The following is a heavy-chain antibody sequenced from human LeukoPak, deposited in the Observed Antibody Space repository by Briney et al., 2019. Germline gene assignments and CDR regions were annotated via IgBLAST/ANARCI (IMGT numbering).Heavy chain of an antibody. Sequence: PGGSLRLSCAVSGFTFSSYAMSWVRQAPGKGLEWVSVIGGSGGNIHYADSVKGRFTISRDNSKNTVYLQMNSLRDEDTAVYFCAKSLSSGWLYYFDYWGQGTLVTVSS. CDR3: AKSLSSGWLYYFDY. D-gene: IGHD6-19*01. V-gene: IGHV3-23*01. J-gene: IGHJ4*02. CDR1: GFTFSSYA. CDR2: IGGSGGNI.